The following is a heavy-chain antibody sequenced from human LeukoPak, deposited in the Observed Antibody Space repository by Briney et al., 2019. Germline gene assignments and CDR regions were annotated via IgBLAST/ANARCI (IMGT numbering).Heavy chain of an antibody. V-gene: IGHV3-20*04. D-gene: IGHD6-13*01. CDR3: ARDSSSPDQDRGNWFDP. Sequence: GGSLRLSCAASGFTFDDYGMSWVRQAPGKGLEWVSGINWNGGSTGYADSVKGRFTISRDNAKNSLYLQMNSLRAEDTALYYCARDSSSPDQDRGNWFDPWGQGTLVTVSS. CDR2: INWNGGST. CDR1: GFTFDDYG. J-gene: IGHJ5*02.